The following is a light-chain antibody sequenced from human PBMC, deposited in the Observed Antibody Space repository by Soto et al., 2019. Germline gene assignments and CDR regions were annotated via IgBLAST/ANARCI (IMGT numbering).Light chain of an antibody. CDR2: GAS. J-gene: IGKJ1*01. V-gene: IGKV3-20*01. CDR1: QSVSSSY. CDR3: QQYGSSPRT. Sequence: EIVLTQSPGTLSLSPGERATLSCRASQSVSSSYLAWYQQKPGQAPRLLIYGASSRATGIPDRFSGSGSGTDFTLTISRLEPEDFAVHYCQQYGSSPRTFGQWTKGEIK.